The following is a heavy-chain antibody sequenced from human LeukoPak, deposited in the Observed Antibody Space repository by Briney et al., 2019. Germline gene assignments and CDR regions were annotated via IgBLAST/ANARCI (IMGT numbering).Heavy chain of an antibody. CDR3: ARGPYDSSGYYAAFDY. CDR2: INWNGGST. CDR1: GFTFDDYG. J-gene: IGHJ4*02. D-gene: IGHD3-22*01. V-gene: IGHV3-20*04. Sequence: PGGSLRLSCAASGFTFDDYGMSWVRQAPGKGLEWVSGINWNGGSTGYADSVKGRFTISRDNAKNSLYLQMNSLRAEDTALYYCARGPYDSSGYYAAFDYWGQGTLVTVSS.